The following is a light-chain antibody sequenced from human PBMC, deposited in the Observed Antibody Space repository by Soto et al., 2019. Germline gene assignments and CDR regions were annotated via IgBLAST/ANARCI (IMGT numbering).Light chain of an antibody. V-gene: IGKV3-15*01. J-gene: IGKJ5*01. CDR2: GAS. Sequence: EIVMTQSPATLSVAPGERATLSCRASQSVSSNLAWYQQKPGQAPRLLIYGASTRATGIPARFSGSGSGTEFTLTISSLQSEEVAVDYCQQYNNWPPITFGQGTRLEIK. CDR1: QSVSSN. CDR3: QQYNNWPPIT.